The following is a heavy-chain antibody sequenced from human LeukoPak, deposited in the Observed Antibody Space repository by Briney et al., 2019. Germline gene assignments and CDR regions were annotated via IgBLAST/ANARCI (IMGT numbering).Heavy chain of an antibody. CDR1: GFTFSNYS. V-gene: IGHV3-23*01. Sequence: PGGSLRLSCAASGFTFSNYSMSWVRQAPGKGLEWVSTISGTGGTTYYADSVKVRFTISRDNSKNTLLLQFNSLRADDTAVYYCAKGRGTTVTAAANYWGQGTLVTVSS. J-gene: IGHJ4*02. D-gene: IGHD4-17*01. CDR2: ISGTGGTT. CDR3: AKGRGTTVTAAANY.